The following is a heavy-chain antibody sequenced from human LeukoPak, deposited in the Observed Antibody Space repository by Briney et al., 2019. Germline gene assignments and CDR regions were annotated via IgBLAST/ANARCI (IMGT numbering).Heavy chain of an antibody. CDR3: AKSVPHYYYYYMDV. J-gene: IGHJ6*03. V-gene: IGHV3-30*02. CDR2: IRYDGSNK. Sequence: GGSLRLSCAASGFTFSSYGMHWVRQAPGKGLEWVAFIRYDGSNKHYADSVKGRFTISRDNSKNTLYLQMNSLRAEDTAVYYCAKSVPHYYYYYMDVWGKGTTVTVSS. CDR1: GFTFSSYG.